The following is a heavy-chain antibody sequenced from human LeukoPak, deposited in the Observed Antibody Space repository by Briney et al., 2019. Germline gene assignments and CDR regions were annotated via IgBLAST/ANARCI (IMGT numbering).Heavy chain of an antibody. J-gene: IGHJ4*02. D-gene: IGHD3-10*01. V-gene: IGHV4-34*11. CDR2: IYYRGST. CDR3: ASDRTYGTDY. Sequence: SETLSFTCAVYGGSFSGYYWSWLRQPPGKGLEWIGSIYYRGSTYYNPSLKSRVIISVDTSKNQFSLKLTSVTAADTAVYFCASDRTYGTDYWGQGTLVTVSS. CDR1: GGSFSGYY.